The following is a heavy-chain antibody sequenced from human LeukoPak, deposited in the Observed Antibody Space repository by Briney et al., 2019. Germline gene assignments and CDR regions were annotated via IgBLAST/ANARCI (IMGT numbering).Heavy chain of an antibody. Sequence: GESLRLSCAVSGFSFNTYWMTWVRQAPGKGLEWVANIKQDGSEKYYVDSVKGRFTISRDNAKNSLYLQMNYLRAEDTAVYYCARDWSGTNGLDLWGQGTLVTVSS. CDR1: GFSFNTYW. V-gene: IGHV3-7*01. J-gene: IGHJ5*02. CDR3: ARDWSGTNGLDL. CDR2: IKQDGSEK. D-gene: IGHD3-3*01.